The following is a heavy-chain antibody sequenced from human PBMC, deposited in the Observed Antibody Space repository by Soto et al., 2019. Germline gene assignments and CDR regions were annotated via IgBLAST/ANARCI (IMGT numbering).Heavy chain of an antibody. D-gene: IGHD5-18*01. J-gene: IGHJ6*02. CDR2: ISSRGDRT. V-gene: IGHV3-23*01. Sequence: GTLRLSCSVSGFPFSRYAMNWVRQAPGKGLEWVSIISSRGDRTSYAESVKGRFTISRDDSKNTLFLHMNSLRAEDTAVYYCAKETGYSYGFQPNALDVWGQGTTVTVSS. CDR3: AKETGYSYGFQPNALDV. CDR1: GFPFSRYA.